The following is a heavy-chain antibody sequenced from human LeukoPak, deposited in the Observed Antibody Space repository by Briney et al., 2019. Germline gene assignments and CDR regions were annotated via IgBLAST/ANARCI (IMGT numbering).Heavy chain of an antibody. V-gene: IGHV4-34*01. Sequence: SETLSLTCTVYGGSFSGYYWSWIRQPPGKGLEWIGEINHSGSTNYNPSLKSRVTISVDTSKNQFSLKLSSVTAADTAVYYCARGVGVWAARLHGSRWFDPWGQGTLVTVSS. CDR2: INHSGST. CDR3: ARGVGVWAARLHGSRWFDP. D-gene: IGHD6-6*01. J-gene: IGHJ5*02. CDR1: GGSFSGYY.